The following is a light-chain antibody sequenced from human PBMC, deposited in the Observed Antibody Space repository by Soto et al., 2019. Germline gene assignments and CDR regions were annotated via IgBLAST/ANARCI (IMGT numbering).Light chain of an antibody. CDR2: EIS. V-gene: IGLV2-14*03. Sequence: QSALTQPASVSGSPGQSITISCTGTSSDVGGYNYVSWYQQHPGKAPKLMIYEISNRPSGVSNRFSGSKSGNTASLTISGLQSEDEADYYCYSYAGSSTGVFGGGTQLTVL. CDR1: SSDVGGYNY. CDR3: YSYAGSSTGV. J-gene: IGLJ3*02.